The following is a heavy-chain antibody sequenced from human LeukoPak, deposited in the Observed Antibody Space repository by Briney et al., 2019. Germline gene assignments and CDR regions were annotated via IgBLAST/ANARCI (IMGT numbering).Heavy chain of an antibody. J-gene: IGHJ4*02. D-gene: IGHD2-21*01. V-gene: IGHV3-21*01. CDR3: ARDRGISGLGYYPFDY. CDR1: GFTFSSYS. CDR2: ISSSSSSYI. Sequence: GGSLRLSCAASGFTFSSYSMNWVRQAPGKGLEWVSSISSSSSSYIYYADSVKGRFTISRDNAKNSLYLQMNSLRAEDTAVYYCARDRGISGLGYYPFDYWGQGTLVTVSS.